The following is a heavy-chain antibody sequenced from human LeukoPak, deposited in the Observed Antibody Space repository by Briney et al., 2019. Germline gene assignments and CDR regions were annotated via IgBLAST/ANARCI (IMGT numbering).Heavy chain of an antibody. CDR1: GGSISSSSYY. Sequence: PSETLSLTCTVSGGSISSSSYYWSWIRQPPGKGLEWIGYIYYSGSTNYNPSLKSRVTISVDTSKNQFSLKLSSVTAADTAVYYCARSAALGHFDYRGQGTLVTVSS. CDR2: IYYSGST. CDR3: ARSAALGHFDY. J-gene: IGHJ4*02. V-gene: IGHV4-61*05. D-gene: IGHD7-27*01.